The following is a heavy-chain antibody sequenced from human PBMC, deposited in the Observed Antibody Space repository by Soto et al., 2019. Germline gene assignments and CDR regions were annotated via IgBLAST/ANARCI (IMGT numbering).Heavy chain of an antibody. J-gene: IGHJ5*02. D-gene: IGHD1-26*01. V-gene: IGHV1-18*04. Sequence: QVQLVQSGAEVKKPGASVKVSCKASGYTFTSYGISWVRQAPGQGLEWMGGFSAYNGNTNYAQKLQGRVTMTTDTYTSTGYMELRSLRSDDAAVYYCGREVGANWFDPWGQGTLVTVSS. CDR3: GREVGANWFDP. CDR1: GYTFTSYG. CDR2: FSAYNGNT.